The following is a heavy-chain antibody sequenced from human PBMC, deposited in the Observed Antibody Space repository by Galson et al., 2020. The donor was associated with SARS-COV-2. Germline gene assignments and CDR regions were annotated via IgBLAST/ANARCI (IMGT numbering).Heavy chain of an antibody. CDR1: GYIFTSYG. D-gene: IGHD3-22*01. Sequence: GESLKISCKASGYIFTSYGISWVRQAPGQGLEWMGWISTHNGKTYYAQKLQGRVTMTTDTSTSTVYMELRSLRSDDTAVYYCARDFYQSSGYYYDVFDYWGQGTLVTVSS. V-gene: IGHV1-18*04. CDR3: ARDFYQSSGYYYDVFDY. CDR2: ISTHNGKT. J-gene: IGHJ4*02.